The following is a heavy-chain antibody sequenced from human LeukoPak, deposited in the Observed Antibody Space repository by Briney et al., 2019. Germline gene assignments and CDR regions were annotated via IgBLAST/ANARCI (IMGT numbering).Heavy chain of an antibody. CDR2: IYTVGNT. Sequence: GGSLRLSCAASGFTVSSNYMSWVRQAPGRGLEWVSVIYTVGNTYYAESVKGRFTISRDNSKNTLYLQMNSLRAEDTAVYYCARGYSYGYFDYWGQGALVTVSS. CDR3: ARGYSYGYFDY. CDR1: GFTVSSNY. V-gene: IGHV3-53*01. D-gene: IGHD5-18*01. J-gene: IGHJ4*02.